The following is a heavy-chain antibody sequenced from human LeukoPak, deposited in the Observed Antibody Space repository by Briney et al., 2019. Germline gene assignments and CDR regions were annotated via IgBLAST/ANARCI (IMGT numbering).Heavy chain of an antibody. CDR1: GYTFTSYG. J-gene: IGHJ4*02. CDR3: ARDRDVPAATSFDY. Sequence: ASVKVSCKASGYTFTSYGISWVRQAPGQGLEWMGWISAYNGNTNYAQKPQGRVTMTTDTSTSTAYMELRSLRSDDTAVYYCARDRDVPAATSFDYWGQGTLVTVSS. D-gene: IGHD2-2*01. CDR2: ISAYNGNT. V-gene: IGHV1-18*04.